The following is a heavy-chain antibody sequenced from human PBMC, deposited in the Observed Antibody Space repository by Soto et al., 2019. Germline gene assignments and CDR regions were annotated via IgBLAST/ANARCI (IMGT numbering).Heavy chain of an antibody. CDR1: GFSLSNAGLG. V-gene: IGHV2-26*04. CDR3: ASTSSTSWYWFDP. Sequence: QVTVKESGPVLEKPTETLTLSCTVFGFSLSNAGLGVSWIRQPPGKALEWLAHIFSNDEKSYSTSLKTRLTVSKDTSKSQVVLTMTNMDPVDTATYYCASTSSTSWYWFDPWGQGTLVTVSS. D-gene: IGHD6-13*01. J-gene: IGHJ5*02. CDR2: IFSNDEK.